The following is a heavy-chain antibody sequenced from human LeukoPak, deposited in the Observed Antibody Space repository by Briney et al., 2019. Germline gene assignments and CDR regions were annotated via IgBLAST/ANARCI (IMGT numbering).Heavy chain of an antibody. CDR1: GYTFTSYD. V-gene: IGHV1-8*01. Sequence: ASVKVSCKASGYTFTSYDINWVRQATGQGLEWMGWMNPNSGNTGYAQTFQGRVTMTRNTSISTAYMELSSLRSEDTAVYYCARGPLAVPGYYYYMDVWGKGTTVTISS. CDR2: MNPNSGNT. D-gene: IGHD6-19*01. CDR3: ARGPLAVPGYYYYMDV. J-gene: IGHJ6*03.